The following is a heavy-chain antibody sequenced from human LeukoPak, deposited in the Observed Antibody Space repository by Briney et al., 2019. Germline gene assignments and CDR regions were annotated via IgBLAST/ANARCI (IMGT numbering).Heavy chain of an antibody. Sequence: SETLSLTCTVSGGSISTANYYCGWVRQPPGKGLEWIGNIFYSGSTYYNPSLKSRVTISVDTSKNQFSLKLSSVTAADTAVYYCARHQLGRDYYGSGSPFDYWGQGTLVTVSS. J-gene: IGHJ4*02. CDR1: GGSISTANYY. CDR2: IFYSGST. CDR3: ARHQLGRDYYGSGSPFDY. V-gene: IGHV4-39*01. D-gene: IGHD3-10*01.